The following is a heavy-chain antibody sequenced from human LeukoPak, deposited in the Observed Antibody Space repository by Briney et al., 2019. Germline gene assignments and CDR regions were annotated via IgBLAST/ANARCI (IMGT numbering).Heavy chain of an antibody. J-gene: IGHJ4*02. Sequence: PGGSLRLSCAASGFTFSSYAMSWVRQAPGKGLEWVSAISGSGGSTYYADSVKGRFTISRDNSKNTLYLQMNSLRAEDTAVYYCARVRPGPGDPYYFDYWGQGTLVTVSS. D-gene: IGHD1-26*01. CDR3: ARVRPGPGDPYYFDY. CDR1: GFTFSSYA. V-gene: IGHV3-23*01. CDR2: ISGSGGST.